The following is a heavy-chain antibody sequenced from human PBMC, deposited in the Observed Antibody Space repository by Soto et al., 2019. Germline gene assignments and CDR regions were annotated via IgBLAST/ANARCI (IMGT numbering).Heavy chain of an antibody. CDR1: GLTFSTYA. V-gene: IGHV3-30-3*01. Sequence: GGSLRLSCAASGLTFSTYAFHWVRQAPGKGLQWVAVISYDESNKYYADSVKGRFTMSVDTSKNQFSLKLSSVTAADTAVYYCARQLIYWGQGTPVTVSS. J-gene: IGHJ4*02. CDR2: ISYDESNK. D-gene: IGHD6-13*01. CDR3: ARQLIY.